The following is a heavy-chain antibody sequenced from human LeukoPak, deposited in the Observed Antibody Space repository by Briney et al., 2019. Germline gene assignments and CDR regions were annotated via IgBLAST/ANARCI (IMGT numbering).Heavy chain of an antibody. J-gene: IGHJ5*02. D-gene: IGHD2-15*01. CDR3: AREVVVAATVSGWFDP. Sequence: GGSLRLSCAASGFTFSSYSMNWVRQAPGKGLEWVSYISSGSNTIYYTDSVKGRFTISRDNSKNTLYLQMNSLRAEDTAVYYCAREVVVAATVSGWFDPWGQGTLVTVSS. CDR1: GFTFSSYS. CDR2: ISSGSNTI. V-gene: IGHV3-48*01.